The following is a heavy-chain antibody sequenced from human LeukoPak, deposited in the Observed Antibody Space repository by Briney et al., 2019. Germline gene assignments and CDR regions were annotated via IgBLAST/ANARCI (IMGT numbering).Heavy chain of an antibody. V-gene: IGHV1-2*02. J-gene: IGHJ6*03. CDR2: INPNSGGT. D-gene: IGHD2-2*02. CDR3: ARVAAEVVGVPGAIGFGWLRRDYYYMDV. Sequence: ASVKVSCKASGYTFTGYYMHWVRQASGQGREWMGWINPNSGGTNYAQKFQGRVTMTRDMSTSTVYMELSSLRSEDTAVYYCARVAAEVVGVPGAIGFGWLRRDYYYMDVWGKGTTVTVSS. CDR1: GYTFTGYY.